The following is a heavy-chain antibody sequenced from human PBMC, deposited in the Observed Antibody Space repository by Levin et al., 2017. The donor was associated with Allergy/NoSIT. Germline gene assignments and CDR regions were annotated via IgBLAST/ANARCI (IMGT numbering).Heavy chain of an antibody. D-gene: IGHD1-26*01. CDR3: ARDYWNGSYDY. Sequence: GESLKISCAASGFSFSDYYMSWIRQAPGKGLEWISYISSSGSTIYYADSVKGRFTISRDNAKNSLYLQMHSLRAEDTAVYYCARDYWNGSYDYWGQGTLVTVSS. CDR1: GFSFSDYY. CDR2: ISSSGSTI. J-gene: IGHJ4*02. V-gene: IGHV3-11*01.